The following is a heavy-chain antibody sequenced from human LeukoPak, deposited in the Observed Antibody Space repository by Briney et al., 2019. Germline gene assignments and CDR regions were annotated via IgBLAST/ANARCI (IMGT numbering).Heavy chain of an antibody. Sequence: GGSLRLSCAASGFTSSDHYMDWVRQAPGKGLEWVGRSRNKGNSFTTDYAASVKGRFTISRDDSNNSLYLQMNSLKTEDTAVYFCARVYTGLDYWGQGTLVTVSS. CDR2: SRNKGNSFTT. V-gene: IGHV3-72*01. CDR3: ARVYTGLDY. CDR1: GFTSSDHY. J-gene: IGHJ4*02.